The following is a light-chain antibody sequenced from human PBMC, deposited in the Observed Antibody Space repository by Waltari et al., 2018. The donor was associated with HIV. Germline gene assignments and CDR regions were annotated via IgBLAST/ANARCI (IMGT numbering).Light chain of an antibody. CDR3: GTWDNSLDTLV. Sequence: QSVLTQPPSVSAAPGQKVTISCSGSSSNLGNYYVAWYQQVPGTAPKLLIYESIKRPSGIPDRFSGSKSGTSATLGITGLQTGDEADYYCGTWDNSLDTLVFGGGTKLTVL. J-gene: IGLJ2*01. V-gene: IGLV1-51*02. CDR1: SSNLGNYY. CDR2: ESI.